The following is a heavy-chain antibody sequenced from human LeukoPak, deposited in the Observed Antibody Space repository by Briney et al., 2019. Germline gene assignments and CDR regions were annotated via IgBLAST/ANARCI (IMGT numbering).Heavy chain of an antibody. J-gene: IGHJ4*02. V-gene: IGHV3-11*06. Sequence: KPGGSLRLSCAASGFTFSDYYMSWIRQAPGKGLEWVSCISSSSSYTNYADSVKGRFTISRDNAKNSLYLQMNSLRAEDTAVYYCAGLGYCSGGSCYDLYYFDYWGQGTLVTVSS. CDR2: ISSSSSYT. D-gene: IGHD2-15*01. CDR1: GFTFSDYY. CDR3: AGLGYCSGGSCYDLYYFDY.